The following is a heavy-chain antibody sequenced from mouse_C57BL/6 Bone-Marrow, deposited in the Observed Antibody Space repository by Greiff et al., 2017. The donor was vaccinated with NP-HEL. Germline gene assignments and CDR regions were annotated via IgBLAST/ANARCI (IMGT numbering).Heavy chain of an antibody. Sequence: QVQLQQPGAELVKPGASVKLSCKASGYTFTSYWIGMIHPNSGSTNYNEKFKSKATLTVDKSSSTAYMQLSSLTSEDSAVYYCARRLFITTVVEVWGTGTTVTVSS. CDR2: IHPNSGST. CDR1: GYTFTSYW. D-gene: IGHD1-1*01. J-gene: IGHJ1*03. CDR3: ARRLFITTVVEV. V-gene: IGHV1-64*01.